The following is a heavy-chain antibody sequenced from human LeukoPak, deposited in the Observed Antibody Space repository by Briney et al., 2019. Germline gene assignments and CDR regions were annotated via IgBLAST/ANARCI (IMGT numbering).Heavy chain of an antibody. J-gene: IGHJ4*01. V-gene: IGHV4-4*07. CDR1: GASITGHY. CDR2: IYSTGTP. Sequence: SETLSLTCTVSGASITGHYWSWLRQPAGKALEWLGRIYSTGTPAYNASFTSRLTMSVDTSKSQLSRKLNSVTAADTAVYYCMRVGEIWSNGGYFDSWGQGNPVTVSS. CDR3: MRVGEIWSNGGYFDS. D-gene: IGHD3-16*01.